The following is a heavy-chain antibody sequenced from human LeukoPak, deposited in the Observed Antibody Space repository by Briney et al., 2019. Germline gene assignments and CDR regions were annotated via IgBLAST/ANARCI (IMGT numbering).Heavy chain of an antibody. V-gene: IGHV1-69*06. Sequence: SVKVSCKASGGTFSSCAISWARQAPGQGLEWMGGIIPIFGTANYAQKFQGRVTITADKSTSTAYMELSSLRSEDTAVYYCARDRIAEGYLGGYNWFDPWDQGTLVTVSS. CDR3: ARDRIAEGYLGGYNWFDP. CDR2: IIPIFGTA. CDR1: GGTFSSCA. J-gene: IGHJ5*02. D-gene: IGHD6-13*01.